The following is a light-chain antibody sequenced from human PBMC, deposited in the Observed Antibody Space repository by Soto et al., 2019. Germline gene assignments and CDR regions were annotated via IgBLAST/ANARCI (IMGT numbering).Light chain of an antibody. Sequence: VLTQSPGILSLSPGERATLSCRASQSVTNSFLAWYQQKPGQDPRLLIYGASSGATGIPDRFSGSGSGIYVTLSMNRLELEDFGVYYCQQYGTSPRTFGRGTKVEIK. J-gene: IGKJ1*01. V-gene: IGKV3-20*01. CDR3: QQYGTSPRT. CDR1: QSVTNSF. CDR2: GAS.